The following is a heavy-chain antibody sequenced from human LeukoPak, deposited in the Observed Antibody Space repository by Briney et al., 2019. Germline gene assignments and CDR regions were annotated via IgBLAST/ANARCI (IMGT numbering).Heavy chain of an antibody. V-gene: IGHV3-74*01. CDR1: GFTFSSYW. CDR3: ARSGQSGWYFDY. CDR2: INTDGSST. J-gene: IGHJ4*02. D-gene: IGHD6-19*01. Sequence: GGSLRLSCAASGFTFSSYWMHWVRQAPGKGLVWVSRINTDGSSTSYADSVKGRFTISRDNAKNTLYLQMNSLRAEDTAVYYCARSGQSGWYFDYWGQGTLVTVSS.